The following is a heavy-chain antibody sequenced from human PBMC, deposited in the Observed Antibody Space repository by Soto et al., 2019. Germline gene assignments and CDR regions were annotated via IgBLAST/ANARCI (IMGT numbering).Heavy chain of an antibody. CDR3: ARAGRDGYNWDY. CDR2: ISSSTSYI. J-gene: IGHJ4*02. D-gene: IGHD5-18*01. V-gene: IGHV3-21*01. CDR1: GFTFSSYS. Sequence: EVQLVESGGGLVKPGGSLRLSCAASGFTFSSYSMNWVRQAPGKGLEWVSSISSSTSYIYSADSVKGRFTISRDNAKNSLYLQMTSLRAEDTAVYYCARAGRDGYNWDYWGQGTLVTVSS.